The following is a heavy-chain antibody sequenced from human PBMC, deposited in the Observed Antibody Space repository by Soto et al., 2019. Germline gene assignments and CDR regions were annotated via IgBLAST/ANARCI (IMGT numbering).Heavy chain of an antibody. CDR1: GYTFTGYY. V-gene: IGHV1-2*02. CDR3: ARVSYSYSSSWYYYGMDV. J-gene: IGHJ6*02. CDR2: INPNSGGT. Sequence: GASVKVSCKASGYTFTGYYMHWVRQAPGQGLEWMGWINPNSGGTNYAQKFQGRVTMTRDTSISTAYMELSRLRSDDTAVYYCARVSYSYSSSWYYYGMDVWGQGTTVTVSS. D-gene: IGHD6-13*01.